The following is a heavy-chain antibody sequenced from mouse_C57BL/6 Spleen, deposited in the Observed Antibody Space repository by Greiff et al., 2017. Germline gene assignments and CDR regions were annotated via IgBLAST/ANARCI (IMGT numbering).Heavy chain of an antibody. CDR3: ARSGSSPYWYFDV. CDR2: INPNYGTT. J-gene: IGHJ1*03. Sequence: VQLQQSGPELVKPGASVKISCKASGYSFTDYNMNWVKPSNGKSLEWIGVINPNYGTTSYNQKFKGKATLTVDQSSSTAYMQLNSLTSEDSAVYYGARSGSSPYWYFDVWGTGTTVTVSS. CDR1: GYSFTDYN. V-gene: IGHV1-39*01. D-gene: IGHD1-1*01.